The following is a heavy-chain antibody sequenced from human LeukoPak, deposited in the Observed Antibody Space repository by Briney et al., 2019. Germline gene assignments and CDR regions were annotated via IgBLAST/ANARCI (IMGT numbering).Heavy chain of an antibody. D-gene: IGHD3-10*01. CDR3: ARGDGESRKVRGTGDLDY. CDR2: IVGSGVTT. CDR1: GFTFSNYG. Sequence: GGSLRLSCVASGFTFSNYGMNWVRQAPGKGLEWVSGIVGSGVTTYYADSVKGRFTISRDNAKNSLYLQMNSLRAEDTAVYYCARGDGESRKVRGTGDLDYWGQGTLVTVSS. J-gene: IGHJ4*02. V-gene: IGHV3-23*01.